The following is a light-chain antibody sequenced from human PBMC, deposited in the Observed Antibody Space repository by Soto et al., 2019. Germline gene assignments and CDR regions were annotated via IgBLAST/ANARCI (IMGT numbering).Light chain of an antibody. CDR1: QSISSW. V-gene: IGKV1-5*01. J-gene: IGKJ1*01. CDR3: QQCYMGWT. Sequence: DIQLTQSPYTLSASVGDRVTLTCRASQSISSWLSWYQQKPGKAPKLLIYDASSLQSGVPSRFSGSGSGTEFTFSITSLQPEDFGTYYCQQCYMGWTFGQGTKVDI. CDR2: DAS.